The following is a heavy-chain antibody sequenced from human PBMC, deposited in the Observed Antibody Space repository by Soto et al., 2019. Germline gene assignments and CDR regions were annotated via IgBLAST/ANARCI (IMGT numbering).Heavy chain of an antibody. CDR3: ARVRILTGSSGMDV. V-gene: IGHV4-34*01. J-gene: IGHJ6*02. CDR2: INHSGST. Sequence: SETLSLTCAVYGGSFSGYYWSWIRQPPGKGLEWIGEINHSGSTNYNPSLKSRVTISVDTSKNQFSLKLSSVTAADTAVYYCARVRILTGSSGMDVWGQGTTVTVYS. D-gene: IGHD3-9*01. CDR1: GGSFSGYY.